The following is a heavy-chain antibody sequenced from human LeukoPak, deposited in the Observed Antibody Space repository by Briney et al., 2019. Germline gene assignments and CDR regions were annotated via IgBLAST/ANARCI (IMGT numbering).Heavy chain of an antibody. CDR1: GFTFDDYA. Sequence: PPGGSLRLSCAASGFTFDDYAMHWVRQAPGKGLEWVSGISWNSGSIGYADSVKGRFTISRDNAKNSLYLQMNSLRAEGTALYYCAKSRKVTDGSLSFDYWGQGTLVTVSS. J-gene: IGHJ4*02. CDR2: ISWNSGSI. CDR3: AKSRKVTDGSLSFDY. V-gene: IGHV3-9*01. D-gene: IGHD1-26*01.